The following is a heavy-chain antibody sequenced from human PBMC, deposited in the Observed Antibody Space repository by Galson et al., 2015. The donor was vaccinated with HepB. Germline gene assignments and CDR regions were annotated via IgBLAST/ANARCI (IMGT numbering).Heavy chain of an antibody. CDR2: INGRGSTR. CDR3: VKEGSWFGGDWFDP. Sequence: LRLSCAGSGFIFRHHAMAWIRQAPGKGLEWVSGINGRGSTRSYSDAVKGRFSISRDNSKDTVFLQMDNLRAEDTAGYYCVKEGSWFGGDWFDPWGQGALVTVS. J-gene: IGHJ5*02. D-gene: IGHD3-16*01. V-gene: IGHV3-23*01. CDR1: GFIFRHHA.